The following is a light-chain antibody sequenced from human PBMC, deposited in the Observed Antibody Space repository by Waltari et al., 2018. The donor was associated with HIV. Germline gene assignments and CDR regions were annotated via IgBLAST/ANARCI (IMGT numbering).Light chain of an antibody. CDR1: QTITDK. CDR3: QQSVTSPLT. Sequence: DIQMTQSPSSLSASVGDRVTVTCRSSQTITDKLNWYQQKPGEAPKVLIYDASTLETGVPSRFSGSGSGTDFTLTISSLQPDDFGTYFCQQSVTSPLTFGPGTKVD. CDR2: DAS. V-gene: IGKV1-39*01. J-gene: IGKJ3*01.